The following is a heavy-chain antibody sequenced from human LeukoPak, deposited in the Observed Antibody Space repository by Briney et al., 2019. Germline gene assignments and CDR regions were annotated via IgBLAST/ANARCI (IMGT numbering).Heavy chain of an antibody. CDR1: GFTFSSYG. CDR2: IRYDGSNK. D-gene: IGHD2-2*01. Sequence: GGSPRLSCAAPGFTFSSYGMHRVRQAPGKGLGWVSFIRYDGSNKYYADSVKGRFTISRDNSKNTLYLQMNSLRAEDTAVYYCAKAPGVVPAAGADWGQGTLVTVS. CDR3: AKAPGVVPAAGAD. V-gene: IGHV3-30*02. J-gene: IGHJ4*02.